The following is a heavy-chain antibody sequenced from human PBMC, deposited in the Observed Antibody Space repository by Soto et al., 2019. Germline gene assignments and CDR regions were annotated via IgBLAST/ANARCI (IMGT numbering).Heavy chain of an antibody. Sequence: ASVKVSCKASGYTFTGYYMNWVRQAPGQGLEWMGWINPNSGGTNYAQKFQGRVTMTTDTSTSTAYMELSRLRSDDTAVYYCARVFVNVLRDFDWSRGYDYWGQGTLVTVSS. D-gene: IGHD3-9*01. CDR2: INPNSGGT. CDR1: GYTFTGYY. CDR3: ARVFVNVLRDFDWSRGYDY. V-gene: IGHV1-2*02. J-gene: IGHJ4*02.